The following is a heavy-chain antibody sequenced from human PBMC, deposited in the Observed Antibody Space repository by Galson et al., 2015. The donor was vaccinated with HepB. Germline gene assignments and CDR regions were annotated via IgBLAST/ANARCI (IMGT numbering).Heavy chain of an antibody. V-gene: IGHV3-30-3*01. CDR3: ARVYYDSSGYSCGYFDY. D-gene: IGHD3-22*01. J-gene: IGHJ4*02. CDR2: VSYDGSNK. CDR1: GFTFSRYA. Sequence: SLRLSCAASGFTFSRYAMHWVRQAPGKGLEWVAVVSYDGSNKYYADSVKGRFTISRDNSKNTLYLQMNSLRPEDTAEYYCARVYYDSSGYSCGYFDYWGQGTQVTVSA.